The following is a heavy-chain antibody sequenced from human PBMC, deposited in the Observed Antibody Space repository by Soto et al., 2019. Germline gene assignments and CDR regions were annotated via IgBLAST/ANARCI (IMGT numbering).Heavy chain of an antibody. CDR3: ATSQLAPNYYYYGMDV. Sequence: PGESLKISCKGSGYSFTSYWIGWVRQMPGKGLEWMGIIYPGDSDTRYSPSFQGQVTISADKSISTAYLQWSSLKASDTAMYYCATSQLAPNYYYYGMDVWGQGTTVTVSS. V-gene: IGHV5-51*01. J-gene: IGHJ6*02. CDR1: GYSFTSYW. D-gene: IGHD6-13*01. CDR2: IYPGDSDT.